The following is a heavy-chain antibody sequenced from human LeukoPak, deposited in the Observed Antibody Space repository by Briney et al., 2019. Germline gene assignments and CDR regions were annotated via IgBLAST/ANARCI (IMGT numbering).Heavy chain of an antibody. J-gene: IGHJ4*02. CDR3: AREGGFYRPLDY. D-gene: IGHD3-16*02. Sequence: SETLSLTCPVSGGSISSYLWSWIRQSAGKRLEWLGRIHTSGTTTYSPSLQSRLTMSVDTSKSQVSLRLTSVTAADTAVYYCAREGGFYRPLDYSGQGILVTVSS. CDR2: IHTSGTT. CDR1: GGSISSYL. V-gene: IGHV4-4*07.